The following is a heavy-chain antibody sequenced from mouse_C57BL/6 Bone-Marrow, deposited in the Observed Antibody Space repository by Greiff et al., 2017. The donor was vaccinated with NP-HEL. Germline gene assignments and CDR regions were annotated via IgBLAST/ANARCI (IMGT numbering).Heavy chain of an antibody. D-gene: IGHD1-1*01. V-gene: IGHV5-4*01. J-gene: IGHJ2*01. CDR1: GFTFSSYA. CDR2: ISDGGSYT. CDR3: ATLYYGSGNFDY. Sequence: EVQVVESGGGLVKPGGSLKLSCAASGFTFSSYAMSWVRQTPEKRLEWVATISDGGSYTYYPDNVKGRFTISRDNAKNNLYLQMSHLKSEDTAMYYCATLYYGSGNFDYWGQGTTLTVSS.